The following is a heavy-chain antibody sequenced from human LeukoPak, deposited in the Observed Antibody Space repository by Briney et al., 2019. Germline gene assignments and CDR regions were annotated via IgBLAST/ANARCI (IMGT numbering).Heavy chain of an antibody. Sequence: GGSLRLSCAASGFTFSSYWMHWVRQAPGKGLVWVSRINSDGSSTIYADSVKGRFTMSRDNAKNTLYLQMNSVRAEDTAVYYCAKSHASYSSSWSVPYYFDSWGQGALVTVSS. CDR2: INSDGSST. J-gene: IGHJ4*02. CDR3: AKSHASYSSSWSVPYYFDS. CDR1: GFTFSSYW. D-gene: IGHD6-13*01. V-gene: IGHV3-74*01.